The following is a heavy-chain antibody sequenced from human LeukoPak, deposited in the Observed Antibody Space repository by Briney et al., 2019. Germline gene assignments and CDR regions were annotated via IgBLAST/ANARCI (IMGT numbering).Heavy chain of an antibody. J-gene: IGHJ4*02. CDR2: INAHDGKR. V-gene: IGHV1-18*01. D-gene: IGHD6-19*01. CDR1: GYTFTNFG. CDR3: ARRSTLYSSGWFYFDY. Sequence: ASVKVSCKASGYTFTNFGISWVRQAPGQGLVWMGWINAHDGKRNYALKHEDRVIMTTDTSTSTVYMELRGLRSDDTAVYYCARRSTLYSSGWFYFDYWGQGTLVTVSS.